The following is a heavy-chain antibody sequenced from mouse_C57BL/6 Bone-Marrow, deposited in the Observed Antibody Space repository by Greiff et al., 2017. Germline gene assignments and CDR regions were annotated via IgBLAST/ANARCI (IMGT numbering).Heavy chain of an antibody. V-gene: IGHV10-3*01. CDR2: IRSKSSNYAT. CDR3: VGDGDGYDWGLAWFAY. Sequence: EVKLVESGGGLVQPKGSLKLSCAASGFTFNPYAMHWVRQAPGKGLEWVARIRSKSSNYATYYADSVKDRFTISRDDSQSMLYLQMNNLKTEDTAMYYGVGDGDGYDWGLAWFAYWGQGTLVTVSA. J-gene: IGHJ3*01. CDR1: GFTFNPYA. D-gene: IGHD2-2*01.